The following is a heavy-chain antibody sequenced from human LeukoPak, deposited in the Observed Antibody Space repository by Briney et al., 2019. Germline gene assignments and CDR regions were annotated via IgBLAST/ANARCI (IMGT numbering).Heavy chain of an antibody. Sequence: GGSLRLSCAASGFTFSSYSMNWVRQAPGKGLEWVSSISSSSSYIYYADSVKGRFTISRDNAKDSLYLQMNSLRAEDTAVYYCARDDYYDSSGPEYWGQGTLVTVSS. D-gene: IGHD3-22*01. J-gene: IGHJ4*02. CDR2: ISSSSSYI. CDR1: GFTFSSYS. V-gene: IGHV3-21*01. CDR3: ARDDYYDSSGPEY.